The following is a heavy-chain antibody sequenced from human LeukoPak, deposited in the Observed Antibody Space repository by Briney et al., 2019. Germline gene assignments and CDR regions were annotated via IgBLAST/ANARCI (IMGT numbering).Heavy chain of an antibody. J-gene: IGHJ5*02. CDR3: ASAVHGAYCGGDCSRGRNWFDP. CDR2: ISSSGSTI. CDR1: GFTFSDYY. Sequence: PGGSLRLSCAASGFTFSDYYMSWIRQAPGKGLEWVSYISSSGSTIYYADSVKGRFTISRDNAKNSLYLQMNSLRAEDTAVYYCASAVHGAYCGGDCSRGRNWFDPWGQGTLVTVSS. V-gene: IGHV3-11*04. D-gene: IGHD2-21*01.